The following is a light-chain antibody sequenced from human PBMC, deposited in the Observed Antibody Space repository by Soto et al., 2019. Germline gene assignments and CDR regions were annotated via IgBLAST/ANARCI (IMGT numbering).Light chain of an antibody. CDR2: TNT. Sequence: QSVLTQPHSASGTPGQSVTISCSGSGSNIGSNTVNWYQQLPGTAPKLLIYTNTQRPSGVPDRFSGSKSGTSASLAIGGLQSEDEADYYCATWDGSLNGPVFGGGTKLTVL. V-gene: IGLV1-44*01. CDR1: GSNIGSNT. J-gene: IGLJ3*02. CDR3: ATWDGSLNGPV.